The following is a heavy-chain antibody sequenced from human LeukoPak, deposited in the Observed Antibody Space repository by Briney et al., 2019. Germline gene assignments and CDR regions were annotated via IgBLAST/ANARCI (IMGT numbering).Heavy chain of an antibody. CDR3: AKGTGYSSGWAFDY. J-gene: IGHJ4*02. V-gene: IGHV3-23*01. CDR2: INGGGDAT. D-gene: IGHD6-19*01. CDR1: GFSFNNNA. Sequence: GGSLRLSCAASGFSFNNNAMSWVRQAPGKGLEWVSAINGGGDATEYADSVKGRFTISRDNSKNTLYLQMNSLRAEDTAVYYCAKGTGYSSGWAFDYWGQGTLVTVSS.